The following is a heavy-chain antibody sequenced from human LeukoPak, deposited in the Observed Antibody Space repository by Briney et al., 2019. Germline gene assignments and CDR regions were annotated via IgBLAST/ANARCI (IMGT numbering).Heavy chain of an antibody. Sequence: GASVKVSCKASGYTFTSYGISWVRQAPGQGLEWMGWISAYNGNTNYAQKLQGRVTMTTDTSTSTAYMELRSLRSDDTAVYYCARERGRYYYDSSGRSGAFDIWGQGTMVTVSS. V-gene: IGHV1-18*01. D-gene: IGHD3-22*01. CDR1: GYTFTSYG. J-gene: IGHJ3*02. CDR2: ISAYNGNT. CDR3: ARERGRYYYDSSGRSGAFDI.